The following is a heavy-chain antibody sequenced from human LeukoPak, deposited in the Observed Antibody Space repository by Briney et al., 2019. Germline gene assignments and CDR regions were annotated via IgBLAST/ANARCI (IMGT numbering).Heavy chain of an antibody. CDR2: ISYDGSNK. J-gene: IGHJ3*02. Sequence: GGSLRLSCAASGFTFSSYAMHWVRQAPGKGLEWVAVISYDGSNKYYADSVKGRFTISRDNSKNTLYLQMNSLRAEDTAVYYCARDHQETYYDFWSGPPYDSFDIWGQGTMVTVSS. V-gene: IGHV3-30-3*01. D-gene: IGHD3-3*01. CDR3: ARDHQETYYDFWSGPPYDSFDI. CDR1: GFTFSSYA.